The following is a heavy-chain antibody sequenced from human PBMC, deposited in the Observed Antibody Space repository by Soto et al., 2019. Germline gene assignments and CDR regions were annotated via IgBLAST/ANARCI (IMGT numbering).Heavy chain of an antibody. CDR1: GYSISSGYY. D-gene: IGHD3-22*01. J-gene: IGHJ4*02. CDR2: IYHSGST. V-gene: IGHV4-38-2*01. Sequence: KTSETLSLTCAVSGYSISSGYYWGWIRQPPGKGLEWIGSIYHSGSTYYNPSLKSRVTISVDTSKNQFSLKLSSVTAADTAVYYCARVDDSSGYCDYWGQGTLVTVSS. CDR3: ARVDDSSGYCDY.